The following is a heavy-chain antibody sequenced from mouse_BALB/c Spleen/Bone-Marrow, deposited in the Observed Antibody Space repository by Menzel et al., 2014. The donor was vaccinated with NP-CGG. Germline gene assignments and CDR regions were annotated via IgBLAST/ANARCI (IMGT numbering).Heavy chain of an antibody. CDR1: GYSFTGYT. D-gene: IGHD2-3*01. CDR3: AREGGYDGYYPLAY. Sequence: DVKLQESGPELVKPGASMKISCKASGYSFTGYTMNWVKQSHGKNLEWIGLINPYDGGTSYNQKFKGKATLTVDKSSSTAYMEFLSLTSEDSAVYYCAREGGYDGYYPLAYWGQGTLVTVSA. V-gene: IGHV1-18*01. CDR2: INPYDGGT. J-gene: IGHJ3*01.